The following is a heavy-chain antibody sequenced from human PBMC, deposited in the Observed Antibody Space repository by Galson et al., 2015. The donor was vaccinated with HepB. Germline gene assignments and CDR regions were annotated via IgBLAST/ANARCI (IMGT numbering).Heavy chain of an antibody. CDR1: GGTFSSYA. D-gene: IGHD6-13*01. CDR3: ARGGAIAAVQGFWFDP. J-gene: IGHJ5*02. CDR2: IIPIFSTA. Sequence: SVKVSCKASGGTFSSYAISWVRQAPGQGLEWMGGIIPIFSTANYAQKFQGRVTITADESTSTAYMELSSLRSEDTAVYYCARGGAIAAVQGFWFDPWGQGTLVTVSS. V-gene: IGHV1-69*13.